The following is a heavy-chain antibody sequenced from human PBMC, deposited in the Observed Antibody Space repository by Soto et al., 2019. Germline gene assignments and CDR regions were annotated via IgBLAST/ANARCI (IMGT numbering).Heavy chain of an antibody. J-gene: IGHJ6*02. CDR2: ISTYTGNT. Sequence: QVHLVQSGAEVKKPGASVKVSCKASGYTFTNYDINWVRQAPGQGLEWMGWISTYTGNTNYAQKLQGRVTMTTDTSTSTAYRERRSRRADDTAVYYCARGYYYGSGRPTPGGMDVWGQGTTVTVSS. CDR1: GYTFTNYD. V-gene: IGHV1-18*01. D-gene: IGHD3-10*01. CDR3: ARGYYYGSGRPTPGGMDV.